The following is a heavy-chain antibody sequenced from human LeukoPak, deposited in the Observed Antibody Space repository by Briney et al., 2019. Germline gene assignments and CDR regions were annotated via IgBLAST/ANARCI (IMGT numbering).Heavy chain of an antibody. CDR1: GFTYSSYW. D-gene: IGHD7-27*01. J-gene: IGHJ4*02. V-gene: IGHV3-74*01. CDR2: INTDGGTR. CDR3: ARQESLGY. Sequence: GGSLRLPCGASGFTYSSYWMHWVRRAPGKGLVWVSRINTDGGTRTYADCVKGRFTISRDNDKNTLYLQMNSLRAKDTAVYHCARQESLGYWGQGTLVTVSS.